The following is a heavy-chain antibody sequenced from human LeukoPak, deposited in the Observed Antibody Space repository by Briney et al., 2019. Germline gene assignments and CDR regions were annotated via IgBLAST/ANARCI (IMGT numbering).Heavy chain of an antibody. CDR1: GGSISSSSHY. Sequence: PPETLSLTCSVSGGSISSSSHYWDWIRQPPGEGLEWIGSIYYSGSTYYNPSLKSRVTISVDTSKNQFSLKLISVTAADTAVYYCARALVYYDFWSGHGWYFDLWGRGTLVTVSS. J-gene: IGHJ2*01. CDR2: IYYSGST. V-gene: IGHV4-39*07. CDR3: ARALVYYDFWSGHGWYFDL. D-gene: IGHD3-3*01.